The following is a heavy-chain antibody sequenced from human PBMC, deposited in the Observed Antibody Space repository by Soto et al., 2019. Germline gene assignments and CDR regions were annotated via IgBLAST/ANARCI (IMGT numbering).Heavy chain of an antibody. CDR3: ARGSITGTYFDY. J-gene: IGHJ4*02. CDR1: GFTFSSYG. Sequence: HPGGSLRLSCSASGFTFSSYGMHWVRQAPGKGLEWVAVIWYDGSNKYYADSVKGRFTISRDNSKNTLYLQMNSLRAEDTAVYYCARGSITGTYFDYWGQGTLVTVSS. CDR2: IWYDGSNK. V-gene: IGHV3-33*01. D-gene: IGHD1-7*01.